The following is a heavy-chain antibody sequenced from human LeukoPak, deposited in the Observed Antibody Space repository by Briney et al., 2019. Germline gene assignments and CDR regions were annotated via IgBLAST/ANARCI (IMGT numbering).Heavy chain of an antibody. CDR2: ISAYNGNT. Sequence: ASVKVSCKASGYTFTSYGISWVRQAPGQGLEWMGWISAYNGNTNYAQKLQGRVTMTTDTSTSTAYMELRSLRSDDTAVYYCARGPPHYCDSSGYMNYWGQGTLVTVPS. D-gene: IGHD3-22*01. CDR3: ARGPPHYCDSSGYMNY. V-gene: IGHV1-18*01. J-gene: IGHJ4*02. CDR1: GYTFTSYG.